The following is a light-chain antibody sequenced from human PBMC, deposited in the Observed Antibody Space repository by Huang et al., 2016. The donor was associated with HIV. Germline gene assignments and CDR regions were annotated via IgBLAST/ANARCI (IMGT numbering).Light chain of an antibody. J-gene: IGKJ1*01. CDR3: QQYNKWPRT. CDR1: QSVSSD. V-gene: IGKV3-15*01. Sequence: IVMTQSPATLSVSPGERASRSCRASQSVSSDLAWYQQRPGQAPRLRIYGASPRATGIPARFSGSGSGTEVTLTISSLQSEDFAVYNCQQYNKWPRTFGQGTKVEIK. CDR2: GAS.